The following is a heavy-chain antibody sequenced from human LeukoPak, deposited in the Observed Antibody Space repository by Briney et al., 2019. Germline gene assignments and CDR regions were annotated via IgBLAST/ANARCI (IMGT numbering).Heavy chain of an antibody. Sequence: SETLSLTCTVSGGSISSSSYYWGWIRQPPGKGLEWIGEINHSGSTNYNPSLKSRVTISVDTSKNQFSLKLSSVTAADTAVYYCARRRQRWLPTDFDYWGQGTLVTVSS. V-gene: IGHV4-39*07. CDR2: INHSGST. D-gene: IGHD5-24*01. CDR3: ARRRQRWLPTDFDY. J-gene: IGHJ4*02. CDR1: GGSISSSSYY.